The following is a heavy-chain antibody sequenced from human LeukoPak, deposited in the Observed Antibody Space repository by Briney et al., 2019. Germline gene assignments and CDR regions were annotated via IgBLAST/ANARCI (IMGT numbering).Heavy chain of an antibody. CDR2: ISYDGSNK. CDR1: GFTFSSYG. D-gene: IGHD2-15*01. J-gene: IGHJ4*02. V-gene: IGHV3-30*03. CDR3: ARGEGPAATYGGDY. Sequence: PGGSLRLSCAASGFTFSSYGMHWVRQAPGKGLEWVAVISYDGSNKYYADSVKGRFTISRDNSKNTLYLQMNSLRAEDTAVYYCARGEGPAATYGGDYWGQGTLVTVSS.